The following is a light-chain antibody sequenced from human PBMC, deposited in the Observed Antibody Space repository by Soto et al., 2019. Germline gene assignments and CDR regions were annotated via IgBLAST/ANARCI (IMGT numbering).Light chain of an antibody. CDR3: QSYDSSLSGVV. Sequence: QSVLTQPPSVSGAPGQRVTISCPGSSSNIGAGYDVHWYQQLPGTAPKLLIYGNNNRPSGVTDRFSGSKSGTSASLAITGLQAEDETYYYCQSYDSSLSGVVFGGGTKLTVL. CDR2: GNN. V-gene: IGLV1-40*01. CDR1: SSNIGAGYD. J-gene: IGLJ2*01.